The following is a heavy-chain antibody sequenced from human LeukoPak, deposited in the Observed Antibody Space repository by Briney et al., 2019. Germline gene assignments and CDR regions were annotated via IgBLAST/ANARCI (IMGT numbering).Heavy chain of an antibody. Sequence: ASVKVSCKASGYTFTSYGISWVRQAPGQGLEWMGWISAYNGNTNYAQKLQGRVTMTTDTSTSTAYMELRSLRSDDTAVYYCARDTWSYCTSGVCQLDDYWGQGTLVTVSS. V-gene: IGHV1-18*01. D-gene: IGHD2-8*01. J-gene: IGHJ4*02. CDR3: ARDTWSYCTSGVCQLDDY. CDR1: GYTFTSYG. CDR2: ISAYNGNT.